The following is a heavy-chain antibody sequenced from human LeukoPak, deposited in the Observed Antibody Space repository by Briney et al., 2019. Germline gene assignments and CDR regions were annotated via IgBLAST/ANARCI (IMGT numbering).Heavy chain of an antibody. D-gene: IGHD6-19*01. CDR3: ARGDIAVAGDYYAMDV. Sequence: GGSLRLSCAASGFTLSNYWMHWVRQAPGKGLVWVSRINRDGSTTNYADSVRGRFTISRDNAKNTLYLQMDSLRAEDTAVYYCARGDIAVAGDYYAMDVWGQGTTVTVSS. CDR1: GFTLSNYW. V-gene: IGHV3-74*01. J-gene: IGHJ6*01. CDR2: INRDGSTT.